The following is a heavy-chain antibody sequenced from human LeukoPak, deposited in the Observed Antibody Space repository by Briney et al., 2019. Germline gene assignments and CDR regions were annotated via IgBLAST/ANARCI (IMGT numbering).Heavy chain of an antibody. J-gene: IGHJ6*02. CDR1: GGSISSGDYY. V-gene: IGHV4-30-4*01. CDR3: AIDGVRYGMYV. D-gene: IGHD3-16*01. CDR2: IYYSGST. Sequence: SETLSLTCTVSGGSISSGDYYWIWIRQPPGKGLEWIGYIYYSGSTYYNPSLKIRVTISVDTSKSQFSLKLSSVTAADTAVYYCAIDGVRYGMYVWGQGTTVTVSS.